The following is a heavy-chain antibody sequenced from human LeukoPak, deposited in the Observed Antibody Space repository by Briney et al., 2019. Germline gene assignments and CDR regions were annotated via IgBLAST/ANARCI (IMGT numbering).Heavy chain of an antibody. CDR1: GGSINSY. J-gene: IGHJ5*02. Sequence: PSETLSLTCIVSGGSINSYWSWIRQPAGKGLEWIGRISGSGTITYNPALQSRLTISIDTSKNQFSLKLVSVTAADTAVYYCARDSGTTGEVKFDPWGQGILVTVSS. CDR2: ISGSGTI. V-gene: IGHV4-4*07. D-gene: IGHD3-10*01. CDR3: ARDSGTTGEVKFDP.